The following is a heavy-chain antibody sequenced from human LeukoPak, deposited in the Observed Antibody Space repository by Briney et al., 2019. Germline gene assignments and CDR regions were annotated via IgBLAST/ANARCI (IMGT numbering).Heavy chain of an antibody. J-gene: IGHJ4*02. V-gene: IGHV3-30*04. D-gene: IGHD1-26*01. Sequence: GGSLRLSCAASGFTFSSYAMHWVRQAPGKGLEWVAVISYDGSNKYYADSVKGRFTISRDNSKNTLYLQMNSLRAEDTAVYYCAASGSYCDSINDYWGQGTLVTVSS. CDR2: ISYDGSNK. CDR3: AASGSYCDSINDY. CDR1: GFTFSSYA.